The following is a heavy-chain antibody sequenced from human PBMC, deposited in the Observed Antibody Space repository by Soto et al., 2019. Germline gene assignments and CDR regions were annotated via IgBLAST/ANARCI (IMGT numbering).Heavy chain of an antibody. J-gene: IGHJ6*02. Sequence: WGSLRLSCAASGFTFSNAWMSWVRQAPGKGLEWVGRIKSKTDGGTTDYAAPVKGRFTISRDDSKNTLYLQMNSLKTEDTAVYYCTTLARFYYYGMDVWGQGTTVTVSS. V-gene: IGHV3-15*01. CDR1: GFTFSNAW. CDR2: IKSKTDGGTT. CDR3: TTLARFYYYGMDV.